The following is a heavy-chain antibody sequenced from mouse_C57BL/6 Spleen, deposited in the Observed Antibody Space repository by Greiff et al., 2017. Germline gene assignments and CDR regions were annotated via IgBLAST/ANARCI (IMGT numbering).Heavy chain of an antibody. Sequence: VQLQQSGPELVKPGASVKISCKASGYSFTGYYMNWVKQSPEKSLEWIGEINPSTGGTTYNQKFKAKATLTVDKSSSTAYMQLKSLTSEDSAVYYCARSGDGYSAWFADWGQGTLVTVSA. J-gene: IGHJ3*01. CDR3: ARSGDGYSAWFAD. CDR1: GYSFTGYY. CDR2: INPSTGGT. V-gene: IGHV1-42*01. D-gene: IGHD2-3*01.